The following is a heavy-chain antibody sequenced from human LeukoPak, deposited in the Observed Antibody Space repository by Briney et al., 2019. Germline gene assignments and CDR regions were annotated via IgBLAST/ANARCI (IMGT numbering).Heavy chain of an antibody. CDR2: INPNSGGT. Sequence: ASVKVSCKASGYTFTGYYMHWVRQAPGQGLEWMGWINPNSGGTNYAQKFQGRVTMTRGTSISTAYMALSRLRSDDTAVYYCARDLYGFLEWLFFYWGQGTLVTVSS. CDR1: GYTFTGYY. CDR3: ARDLYGFLEWLFFY. V-gene: IGHV1-2*02. D-gene: IGHD3-3*01. J-gene: IGHJ4*02.